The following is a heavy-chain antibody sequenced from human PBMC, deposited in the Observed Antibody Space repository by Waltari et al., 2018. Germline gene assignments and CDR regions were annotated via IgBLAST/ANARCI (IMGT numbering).Heavy chain of an antibody. D-gene: IGHD6-13*01. J-gene: IGHJ6*02. CDR2: IYYSGST. CDR3: ARDLTAAAGMDV. Sequence: QLQLQESGPGLVKPSETLYLTCTVSGGSISSSSYYWGWIRQPPGKGLEWIGSIYYSGSTYYNPSLKSRVTISVDTSKNQFSLKLSSVTAADTAVYYCARDLTAAAGMDVWGQGTTVTVSS. CDR1: GGSISSSSYY. V-gene: IGHV4-39*07.